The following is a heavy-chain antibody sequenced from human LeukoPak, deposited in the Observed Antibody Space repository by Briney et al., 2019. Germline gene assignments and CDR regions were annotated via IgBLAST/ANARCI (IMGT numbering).Heavy chain of an antibody. CDR1: GYSISSGYY. CDR2: IYHSGST. D-gene: IGHD2-2*03. J-gene: IGHJ6*03. V-gene: IGHV4-38-2*02. Sequence: ASETLSLTCTVSGYSISSGYYWGWVRQPPEKGLEWIGSIYHSGSTYYNPSLKSRVTISVDTSKNQFSLKLSSVTAADTAVYYCARGMDYYMDVWGKGTTVTVSS. CDR3: ARGMDYYMDV.